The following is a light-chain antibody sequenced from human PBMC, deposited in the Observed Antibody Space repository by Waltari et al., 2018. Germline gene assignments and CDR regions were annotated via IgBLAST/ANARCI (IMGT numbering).Light chain of an antibody. CDR3: QQESTWWT. CDR2: GAS. V-gene: IGKV3D-15*01. CDR1: QSVSSS. Sequence: DIVLTQSPATLSLSPGERATLSCRASQSVSSSLAWYQQKPGQPPRLLIFGASNRATGIPDRFSGCGSDTDFTLTISSLEPDDVAVYFCQQESTWWTFGQGTKVEIK. J-gene: IGKJ1*01.